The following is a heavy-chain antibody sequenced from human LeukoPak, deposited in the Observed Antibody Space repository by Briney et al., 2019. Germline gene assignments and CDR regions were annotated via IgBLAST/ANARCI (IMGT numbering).Heavy chain of an antibody. CDR3: AKEMKPWMHFDY. J-gene: IGHJ4*02. CDR1: GFTFSSYW. D-gene: IGHD5-12*01. V-gene: IGHV3-7*01. Sequence: GGSLRLSCAASGFTFSSYWMSWVRQAPGKGLEWVANIKQDGSDKYYVDSVKGRFTISRDNSKNTLYLQMNSLRAEDTAVYYCAKEMKPWMHFDYWGQGTLVTVSS. CDR2: IKQDGSDK.